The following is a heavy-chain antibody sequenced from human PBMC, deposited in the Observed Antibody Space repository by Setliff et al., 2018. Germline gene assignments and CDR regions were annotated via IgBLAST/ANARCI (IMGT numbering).Heavy chain of an antibody. CDR2: ILFSGDT. V-gene: IGHV4-38-2*02. D-gene: IGHD3-10*01. CDR3: ARDNRARHYMDV. CDR1: GYSISSGFS. Sequence: SETLSLTCAVSGYSISSGFSWVWIRQSPGKGLEWIGRILFSGDTYYNPSLNSRVTISADTSKNQFSLDLSSVTAADTAVYYCARDNRARHYMDVWGKGTTVTVSS. J-gene: IGHJ6*03.